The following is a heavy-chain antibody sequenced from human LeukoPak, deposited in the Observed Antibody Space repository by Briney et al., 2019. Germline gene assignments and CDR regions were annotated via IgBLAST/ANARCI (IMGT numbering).Heavy chain of an antibody. J-gene: IGHJ4*02. D-gene: IGHD6-19*01. CDR1: GFTFDDYA. CDR3: AKADGFGVAGTADY. V-gene: IGHV3-9*01. Sequence: GGSLRLSCAASGFTFDDYAMHWVRQAPGKGLEWVSGISWNSGSIGYADSVKGRFTISRDNAKNSLYLQMNSLRAGDTALYYCAKADGFGVAGTADYWGQGTLVTVSS. CDR2: ISWNSGSI.